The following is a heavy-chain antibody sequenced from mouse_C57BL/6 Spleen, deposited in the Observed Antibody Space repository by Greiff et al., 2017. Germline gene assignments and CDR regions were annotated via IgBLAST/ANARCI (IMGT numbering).Heavy chain of an antibody. J-gene: IGHJ4*01. Sequence: VQLQQSGAELVRPGTSVKVSCKASGYAFTNYLIEWVKQRPGQGLEWIGVINPGSGGTNYNEKFKGKATLTADKSSSTAYMQLSSLTSEDSAVYFCARSHYAMDYWGQGTSVTVSS. CDR3: ARSHYAMDY. CDR2: INPGSGGT. CDR1: GYAFTNYL. V-gene: IGHV1-54*01.